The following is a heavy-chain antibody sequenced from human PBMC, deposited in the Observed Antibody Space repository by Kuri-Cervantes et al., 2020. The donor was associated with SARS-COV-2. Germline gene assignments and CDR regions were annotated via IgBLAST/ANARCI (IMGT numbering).Heavy chain of an antibody. D-gene: IGHD6-19*01. J-gene: IGHJ6*03. CDR3: ARNSGYSSGWFYYYYYMDV. CDR1: GFTFSSYS. V-gene: IGHV4-38-2*01. CDR2: IYHSGST. Sequence: GSLRLSCAASGFTFSSYSMNWVRQAPGKGLEWIGSIYHSGSTYYNPSLKSRVTISVDTSKNQFSLKLSSVTAADTAVYYCARNSGYSSGWFYYYYYMDVWGKGTTVTVSS.